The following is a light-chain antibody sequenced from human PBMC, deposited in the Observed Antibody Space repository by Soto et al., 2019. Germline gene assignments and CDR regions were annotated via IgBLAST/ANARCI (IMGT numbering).Light chain of an antibody. CDR2: GAS. J-gene: IGKJ1*01. CDR1: QSVSSTY. CDR3: QQYGSSPWT. Sequence: EIVLTQSPGTLSLSPGERVTLSCRASQSVSSTYLAWYQQKPGQAPRLLIYGASSRAAGIPDRFSGSGSGTDFTLAISRLEPEEFAVYYCQQYGSSPWTFGQGTKVAIK. V-gene: IGKV3-20*01.